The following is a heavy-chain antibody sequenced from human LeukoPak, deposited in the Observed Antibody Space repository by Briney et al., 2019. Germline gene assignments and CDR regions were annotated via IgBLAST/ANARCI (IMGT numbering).Heavy chain of an antibody. D-gene: IGHD3-10*01. CDR1: GYIFTSYN. Sequence: SVKVSCKASGYIFTSYNIYWVRQAPGQGLEWMGGIIPIFGTANYAQKFQGRVTITADESTSTAYMELSSLRSEDTAVYYCARDRGGVYYYYYMDDWGKGTTVTISS. CDR3: ARDRGGVYYYYYMDD. V-gene: IGHV1-69*13. J-gene: IGHJ6*03. CDR2: IIPIFGTA.